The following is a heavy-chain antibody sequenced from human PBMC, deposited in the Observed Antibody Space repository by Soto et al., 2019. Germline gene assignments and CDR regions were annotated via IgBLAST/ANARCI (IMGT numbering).Heavy chain of an antibody. D-gene: IGHD2-15*01. V-gene: IGHV3-74*01. CDR2: INSDGSST. CDR3: TRGRYCTDASCYNSRFDP. J-gene: IGHJ5*02. CDR1: GFTFSNYW. Sequence: EGQLEESGGGLVHPGGSLRLSCAASGFTFSNYWMHWIRQVSGKGLEWVSYINSDGSSTRYADSVKGRFTISRDNAKNTLFLQADSLRAEDTAVYYCTRGRYCTDASCYNSRFDPWGQGTLVTVSS.